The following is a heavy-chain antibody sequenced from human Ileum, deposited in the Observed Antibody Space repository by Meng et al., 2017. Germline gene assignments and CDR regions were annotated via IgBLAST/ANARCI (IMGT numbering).Heavy chain of an antibody. J-gene: IGHJ4*02. CDR2: ATT. Sequence: QVQSLDSGRCLVSPSNTLSLTSAVSGGSVSRRGYQWGWIRQPPRKGLEWIGYATTNYNPSLKSRVTISVDTSKNQFSLKLTSVTAADTAVYYCARDHWGSLDYWGQGVLVTVSS. V-gene: IGHV4-61*08. CDR1: GGSVSRRGYQ. D-gene: IGHD7-27*01. CDR3: ARDHWGSLDY.